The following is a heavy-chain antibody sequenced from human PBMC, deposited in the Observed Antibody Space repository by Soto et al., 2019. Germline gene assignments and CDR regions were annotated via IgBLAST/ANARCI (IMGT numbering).Heavy chain of an antibody. V-gene: IGHV3-7*01. CDR1: GVTFSSDC. J-gene: IGHJ6*03. Sequence: GGSLRLCWAGSGVTFSSDCMSLFRQAPGKGLEWVANIKQDGSEKYYVDSVKGRFTISRDNAKNSLYLQMNSLRAEDTAVYYCARGRGWNDVELFYSYSIVVSGTALSLSVSS. D-gene: IGHD1-1*01. CDR3: ARGRGWNDVELFYSYSIVV. CDR2: IKQDGSEK.